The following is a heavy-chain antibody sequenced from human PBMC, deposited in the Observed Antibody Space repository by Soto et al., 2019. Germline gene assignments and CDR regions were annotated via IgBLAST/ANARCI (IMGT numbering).Heavy chain of an antibody. CDR3: AGPNYRGSYDYFDY. CDR1: ESTVSRDW. V-gene: IGHV3-7*03. D-gene: IGHD1-26*01. Sequence: GSLRLSCAIFESTVSRDWMNWVRQAPGKGLEWVAHINQDGSEKYYADSVQGRFTISRDNSKNILFLQMSSLRAEDTATYFCAGPNYRGSYDYFDYWGQGTLVTVSS. J-gene: IGHJ4*02. CDR2: INQDGSEK.